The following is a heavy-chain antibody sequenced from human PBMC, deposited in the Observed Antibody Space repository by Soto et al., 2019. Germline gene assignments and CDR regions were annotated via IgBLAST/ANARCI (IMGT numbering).Heavy chain of an antibody. Sequence: PGESLKISCKGSGYSFAGYWIGWVRQMPGKGLEWMGIIKPGTSDIRYSPSCRGHVTISADEAVSTAYLQWSSLKASDTAMYYCARQLSHICDSWGQGTLVTVSS. J-gene: IGHJ4*02. CDR2: IKPGTSDI. CDR3: ARQLSHICDS. D-gene: IGHD3-3*02. V-gene: IGHV5-51*01. CDR1: GYSFAGYW.